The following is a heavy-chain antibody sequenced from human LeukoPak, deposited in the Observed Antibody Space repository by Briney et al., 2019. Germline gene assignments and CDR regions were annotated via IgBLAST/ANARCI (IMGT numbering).Heavy chain of an antibody. D-gene: IGHD3-10*01. CDR3: AREVSGGPDY. J-gene: IGHJ4*02. CDR2: ISSSSSYI. Sequence: GGSLRLSCAASGFTFSSYSMNWVRQAPGKGLEWVSSISSSSSYIHYADSVKGRFTVSRDNAKNSVYLQMNSLRAEDTAVYYCAREVSGGPDYWGQGSPVTVSS. CDR1: GFTFSSYS. V-gene: IGHV3-21*01.